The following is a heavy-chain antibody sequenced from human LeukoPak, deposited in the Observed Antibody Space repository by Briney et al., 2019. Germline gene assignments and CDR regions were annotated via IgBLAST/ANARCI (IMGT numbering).Heavy chain of an antibody. Sequence: GGSLRLSCAASGFTFSSYAMHWVRQAPGKGLEWVAVISYDGSNKYYADSVKGRFTISRDNSKNTLYLQMNSLRAEDTAVYYCAKGLTGYYIPYWGQGTLVTVSS. CDR1: GFTFSSYA. V-gene: IGHV3-30*04. CDR2: ISYDGSNK. D-gene: IGHD3-9*01. J-gene: IGHJ4*02. CDR3: AKGLTGYYIPY.